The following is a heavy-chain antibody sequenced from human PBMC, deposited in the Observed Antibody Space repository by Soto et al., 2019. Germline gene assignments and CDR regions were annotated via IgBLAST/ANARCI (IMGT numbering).Heavy chain of an antibody. D-gene: IGHD2-2*01. Sequence: QVQLVESGGGLVKPGGSLRLSCAASGFTFSDYYMSWIRQAPGKGLEWVSYISSSGITIYYEDSVKGRFTISRDNAKNSLYLQMNSLRAEDTAVYYCARDPYCSSTSCYAGPYYFDYWGQGTLVTVSS. J-gene: IGHJ4*02. V-gene: IGHV3-11*01. CDR3: ARDPYCSSTSCYAGPYYFDY. CDR1: GFTFSDYY. CDR2: ISSSGITI.